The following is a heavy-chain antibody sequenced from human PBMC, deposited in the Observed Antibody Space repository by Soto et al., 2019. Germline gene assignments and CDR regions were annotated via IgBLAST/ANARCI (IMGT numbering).Heavy chain of an antibody. CDR3: ARPDSGWYGGC. CDR2: ISASGGST. Sequence: HPGGSLRLSCAASGFTSNRCNMSWVGEAPGKGLEWVSAISASGGSTYYADSVKGRFTISRDNSKNTLYLQMNSLRAEDTAVYYCARPDSGWYGGCCGQGTLVTVSS. J-gene: IGHJ4*02. CDR1: GFTSNRCN. V-gene: IGHV3-23*01. D-gene: IGHD6-13*01.